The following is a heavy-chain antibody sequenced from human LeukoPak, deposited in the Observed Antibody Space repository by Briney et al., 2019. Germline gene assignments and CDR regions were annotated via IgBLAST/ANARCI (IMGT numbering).Heavy chain of an antibody. D-gene: IGHD4-17*01. CDR2: ISSSSSYI. CDR3: ARDLACGDDGL. J-gene: IGHJ4*02. CDR1: GFTLSNYS. Sequence: PGGSLRLSCAASGFTLSNYSMNWVRQAPGKGLEWVAFISSSSSYIFYADSLKGRFTISRDNAKNSLYLQMNSLRADDTAVYYCARDLACGDDGLWGQGTLVTVSS. V-gene: IGHV3-21*01.